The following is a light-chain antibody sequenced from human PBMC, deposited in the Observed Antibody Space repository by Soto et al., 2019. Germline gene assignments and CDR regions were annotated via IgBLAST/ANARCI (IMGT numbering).Light chain of an antibody. V-gene: IGKV1-39*01. CDR2: AAT. CDR1: RYISDN. J-gene: IGKJ5*01. Sequence: DIQMTQSPSSLSAFVGDRVTITCQASRYISDNLNWYQHKPGRAPKLLIYAATNLQSGVPSRFSGSGSGTDFTLTISSVQPEDFATYYCQQSYNTPPTTFGQGTRLEI. CDR3: QQSYNTPPTT.